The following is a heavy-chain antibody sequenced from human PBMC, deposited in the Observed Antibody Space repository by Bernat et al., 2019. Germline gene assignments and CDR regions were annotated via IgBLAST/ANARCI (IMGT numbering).Heavy chain of an antibody. CDR2: IKSKTDGWTT. D-gene: IGHD2-21*02. CDR3: TTDGIVVLSDVQGDLYFDF. CDR1: GFTFSNAG. Sequence: EVQLVESGGGLVKPGGSLRLSCAASGFTFSNAGMNWVRQAPGKGLEWVGRIKSKTDGWTTDYAAPVKGRFTISRDDSKNTPYLQMNSLKTEDTAVYYGTTDGIVVLSDVQGDLYFDFWGRGTLVTVSS. V-gene: IGHV3-15*07. J-gene: IGHJ2*01.